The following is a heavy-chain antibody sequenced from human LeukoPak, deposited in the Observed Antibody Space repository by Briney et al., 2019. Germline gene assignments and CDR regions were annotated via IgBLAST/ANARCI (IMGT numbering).Heavy chain of an antibody. CDR2: IYHTATT. CDR3: GRIFTSRGIGGPRVF. V-gene: IGHV4-39*07. CDR1: GVSISNSDYY. J-gene: IGHJ4*02. D-gene: IGHD2-15*01. Sequence: SETLSLTCTVSGVSISNSDYYWGWIRQPPGRGLEWIGSIYHTATTYYNPSLKSRLTISLDTSKSQFSLNVTSVTAADTAVYYCGRIFTSRGIGGPRVFWGQGNLVTVS.